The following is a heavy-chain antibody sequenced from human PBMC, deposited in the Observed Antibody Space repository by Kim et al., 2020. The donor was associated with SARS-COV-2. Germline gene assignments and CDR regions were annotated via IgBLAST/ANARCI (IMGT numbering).Heavy chain of an antibody. Sequence: KVRVTISVDTSKNQFSLKLSSVTAADTAVYYCARVGMATSEYYYYYYMDVWGKGTTVTVSS. CDR3: ARVGMATSEYYYYYYMDV. D-gene: IGHD5-12*01. J-gene: IGHJ6*03. V-gene: IGHV4-59*01.